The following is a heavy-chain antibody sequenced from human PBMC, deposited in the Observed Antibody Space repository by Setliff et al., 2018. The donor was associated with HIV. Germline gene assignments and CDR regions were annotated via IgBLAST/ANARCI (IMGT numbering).Heavy chain of an antibody. CDR1: RGSISSGGYY. D-gene: IGHD3-10*01. CDR3: ARQSYYVTGSFYTDVFDL. CDR2: IYYNGIT. V-gene: IGHV4-39*01. Sequence: SETLSLTCTVSRGSISSGGYYWSWIRQHPEMGLEWIGYIYYNGITYYSPSLRSRVTLSVELSKNHFSLELTSVTAADTAVYYCARQSYYVTGSFYTDVFDLWGQGTVVTVSS. J-gene: IGHJ3*01.